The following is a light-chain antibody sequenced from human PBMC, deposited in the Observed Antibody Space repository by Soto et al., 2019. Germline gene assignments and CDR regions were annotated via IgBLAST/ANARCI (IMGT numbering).Light chain of an antibody. CDR3: RSYTRGSSHYV. CDR2: GVT. CDR1: SSDVGAYYS. J-gene: IGLJ1*01. V-gene: IGLV2-14*01. Sequence: QSALTQPASVSGSPGQSITISCTGTSSDVGAYYSVSWYQHHPGKAPKLIIYGVTNRPSGVSNRFSGSKSGNTASLTISGLQAEEEADYHCRSYTRGSSHYVFANGKKVSV.